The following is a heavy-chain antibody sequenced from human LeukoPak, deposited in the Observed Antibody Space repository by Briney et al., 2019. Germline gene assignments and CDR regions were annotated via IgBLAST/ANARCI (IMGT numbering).Heavy chain of an antibody. Sequence: PGGSLRLSCAASGFTFSSYWMSWVRQAPGKGLEWVANIKQDGSEKYYVDSVKGRLTISRDNAKNSLYLQMNSLRAEDTAVYYCARAPRVDYMDVWGKGTTVTVSS. D-gene: IGHD2-15*01. J-gene: IGHJ6*03. CDR1: GFTFSSYW. V-gene: IGHV3-7*01. CDR3: ARAPRVDYMDV. CDR2: IKQDGSEK.